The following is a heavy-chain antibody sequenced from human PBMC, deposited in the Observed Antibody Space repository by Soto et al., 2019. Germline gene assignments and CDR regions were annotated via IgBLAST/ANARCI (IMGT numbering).Heavy chain of an antibody. J-gene: IGHJ1*01. V-gene: IGHV3-66*01. D-gene: IGHD6-19*01. CDR1: GFTVSSNY. CDR2: IYSGGST. CDR3: ARGISSGWYFYFQH. Sequence: PGGSLRLSCAASGFTVSSNYMSWVRQAPGKGLEWVSVIYSGGSTYYADSVKGRFTISRDNSKNTLYLQMNSLRAEDTAVYYCARGISSGWYFYFQHWGQGNLVTVSS.